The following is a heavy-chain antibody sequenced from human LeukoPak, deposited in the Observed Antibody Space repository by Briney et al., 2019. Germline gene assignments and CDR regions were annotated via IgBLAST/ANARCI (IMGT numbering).Heavy chain of an antibody. V-gene: IGHV3-15*01. CDR1: GFTFSKAW. Sequence: GGSLRLSCAASGFTFSKAWLSWVCQAPGKGLEWVGRIKSKTDGGTTDYAAPVKGRFTISRDDSKNTMYLQMNRLKTEDTAVLYCITDCETYDSSGYYAFYIWGQGTMVTVSS. CDR2: IKSKTDGGTT. CDR3: ITDCETYDSSGYYAFYI. J-gene: IGHJ3*02. D-gene: IGHD3-22*01.